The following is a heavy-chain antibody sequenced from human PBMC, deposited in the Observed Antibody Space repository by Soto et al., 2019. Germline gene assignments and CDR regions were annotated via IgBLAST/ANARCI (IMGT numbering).Heavy chain of an antibody. D-gene: IGHD4-17*01. V-gene: IGHV3-7*03. CDR2: IKQDGSEK. Sequence: GGSLRLSCAASGFTFSSYWMSWVRQAPGKGLEWVANIKQDGSEKYYVDSVKGRFTVSRDSSKSTLSLQMNSLRAEDTAVYYCAADYLRHNSLNGYYYSYGMDVWGQGTTVTVSS. J-gene: IGHJ6*02. CDR3: AADYLRHNSLNGYYYSYGMDV. CDR1: GFTFSSYW.